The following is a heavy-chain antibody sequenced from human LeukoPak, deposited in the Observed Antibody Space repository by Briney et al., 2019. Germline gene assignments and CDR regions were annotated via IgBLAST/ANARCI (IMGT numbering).Heavy chain of an antibody. Sequence: ASVKVSCKASGYTFTSYGISWVRQPPGQGLEWMGWISTYYGNTNYAQKRQGRVTMTTDTSTSTAYMELRSLRADDTAVYYCARDLSGGMDAFDIWGQGTMVTVSS. D-gene: IGHD6-25*01. V-gene: IGHV1-18*01. J-gene: IGHJ3*02. CDR2: ISTYYGNT. CDR3: ARDLSGGMDAFDI. CDR1: GYTFTSYG.